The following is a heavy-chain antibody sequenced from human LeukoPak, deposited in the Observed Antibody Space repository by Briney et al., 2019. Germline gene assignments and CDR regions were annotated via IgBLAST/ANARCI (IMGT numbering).Heavy chain of an antibody. J-gene: IGHJ4*02. CDR3: PKVRSYDNNGYYDY. D-gene: IGHD3-22*01. V-gene: IGHV3-43D*04. CDR2: ISWDGGST. CDR1: GFTFDDYA. Sequence: QTGGSLRLXCAASGFTFDDYAMHWGRQAPGKGLEWVSLISWDGGSTYYADSVKGRFTISRDNSKNSLYLQMNSLRAEDTALYSCPKVRSYDNNGYYDYWGQGTLVTVSS.